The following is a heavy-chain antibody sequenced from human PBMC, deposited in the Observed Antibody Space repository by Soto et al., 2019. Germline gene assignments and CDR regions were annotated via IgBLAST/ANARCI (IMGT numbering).Heavy chain of an antibody. D-gene: IGHD3-9*01. J-gene: IGHJ3*02. Sequence: PSETLSLTCAVYGGSFSGYYWSWIRQPPGKGLEWIGEINHSGSTNYNPSLKSRVTISVDTSKNQFSLKLSSVTAADTAVYYCARVCYDILTGYNDAFDIWGQGTMVTVSS. CDR3: ARVCYDILTGYNDAFDI. CDR1: GGSFSGYY. CDR2: INHSGST. V-gene: IGHV4-34*01.